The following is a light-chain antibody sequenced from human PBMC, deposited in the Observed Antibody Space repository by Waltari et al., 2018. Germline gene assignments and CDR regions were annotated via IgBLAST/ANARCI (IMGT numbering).Light chain of an antibody. CDR1: SSNIGRDI. CDR3: AAWDDSLNGVV. V-gene: IGLV1-44*01. J-gene: IGLJ2*01. Sequence: QSALTQSPSASGTSGQRVTISCSGSSSNIGRDIVNWYRHLPGTAPKLLIYNNNQRPSGVPDRFSGSKSGTSASLAISGLQSEDEADYYCAAWDDSLNGVVFGGGTKLSVL. CDR2: NNN.